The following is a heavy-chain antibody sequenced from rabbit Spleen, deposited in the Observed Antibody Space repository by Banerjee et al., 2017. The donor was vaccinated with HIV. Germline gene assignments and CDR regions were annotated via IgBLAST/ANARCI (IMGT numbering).Heavy chain of an antibody. CDR3: TKDLAGVIGWNFAL. V-gene: IGHV1S45*01. D-gene: IGHD4-1*01. CDR2: INSVSGDS. J-gene: IGHJ6*01. CDR1: GFSFSSSYW. Sequence: QEQLVESGGGLVKPGASLTLTCKASGFSFSSSYWMSWVRQAPGKGLEWIACINSVSGDSVYATWKKGRFTISKASWTTVTLQITSLTAADTATYFGTKDLAGVIGWNFALWGPGTLVTVS.